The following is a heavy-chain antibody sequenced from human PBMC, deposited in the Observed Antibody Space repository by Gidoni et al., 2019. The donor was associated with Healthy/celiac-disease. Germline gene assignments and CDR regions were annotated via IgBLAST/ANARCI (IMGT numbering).Heavy chain of an antibody. D-gene: IGHD2-21*01. CDR1: GGSISSSSYY. CDR2: IYYSGST. J-gene: IGHJ3*02. CDR3: ASPSIVVVITKSPHLDAFDI. V-gene: IGHV4-39*01. Sequence: QLQLQESGPGLVKPSETLSLTCTVSGGSISSSSYYWGWIRQPPGKGLGWIGCIYYSGSTYYNPSLKSRVTISVDTSKNQFSLKLSSVTAADTAVYYCASPSIVVVITKSPHLDAFDIWGQGTMVTVSS.